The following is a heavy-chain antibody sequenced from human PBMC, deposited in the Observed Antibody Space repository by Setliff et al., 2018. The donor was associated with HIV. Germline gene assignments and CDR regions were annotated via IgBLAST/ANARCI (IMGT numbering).Heavy chain of an antibody. D-gene: IGHD3-3*01. Sequence: GGSLRLSCAASGFIFSDYYMDWVRQAPGKGLEWVAVISYDGSNKYYADSVKGRFTISRDNSKNTLYLQMNSLRAEDTAVYYCVRAGFWQPDAFDIWGQGTMVTVSS. CDR2: ISYDGSNK. V-gene: IGHV3-30*03. J-gene: IGHJ3*02. CDR3: VRAGFWQPDAFDI. CDR1: GFIFSDYY.